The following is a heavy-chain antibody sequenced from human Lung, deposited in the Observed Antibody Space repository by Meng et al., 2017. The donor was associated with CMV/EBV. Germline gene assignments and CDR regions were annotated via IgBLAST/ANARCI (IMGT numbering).Heavy chain of an antibody. V-gene: IGHV3-30-3*01. Sequence: GESXKISCSAPGFTFSSFAMHWVRQAPGKGLEWVAVISYNGFNEYYAYSVKGRFTISRDNSKNTLSLQMNSLRAEDTALYYCVRGQLFCSGGSCYQHFDPXGQGXMVTVSS. D-gene: IGHD2-15*01. J-gene: IGHJ5*02. CDR1: GFTFSSFA. CDR3: VRGQLFCSGGSCYQHFDP. CDR2: ISYNGFNE.